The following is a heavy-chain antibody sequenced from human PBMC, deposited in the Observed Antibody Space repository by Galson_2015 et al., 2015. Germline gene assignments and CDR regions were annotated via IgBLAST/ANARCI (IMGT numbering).Heavy chain of an antibody. V-gene: IGHV3-23*01. D-gene: IGHD3-3*01. CDR2: ISGSGRDI. Sequence: SLRLSCAASGSTSRTYAMNWVRQAPGKGLEWVSSISGSGRDIHYADTVKGRFTISRDISKNTLYLQMNSLRGEDTAVYYCAKAALEWPTYYMDVWGKGTTVTVSS. J-gene: IGHJ6*03. CDR1: GSTSRTYA. CDR3: AKAALEWPTYYMDV.